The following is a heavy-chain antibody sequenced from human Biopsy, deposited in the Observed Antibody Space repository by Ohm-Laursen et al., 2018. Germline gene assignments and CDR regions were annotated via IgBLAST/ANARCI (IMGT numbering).Heavy chain of an antibody. CDR3: ARRGSGGRSFDH. CDR2: ISDSGST. J-gene: IGHJ4*02. Sequence: GTLSLTCTVSGGSISSFYWTWIRQPPGRGPEWIGDISDSGSTNYKPSLKSRVIISVDTSKNQFSLNLSSVTAADTAVYYCARRGSGGRSFDHWGQGTLVTVSS. D-gene: IGHD2-15*01. V-gene: IGHV4-59*08. CDR1: GGSISSFY.